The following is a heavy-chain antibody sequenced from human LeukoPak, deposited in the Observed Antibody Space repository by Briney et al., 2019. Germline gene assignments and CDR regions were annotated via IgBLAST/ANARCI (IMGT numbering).Heavy chain of an antibody. CDR1: GGSISSSSYY. J-gene: IGHJ6*02. D-gene: IGHD6-13*01. CDR2: IYYSGST. Sequence: PSETLSLTCTVSGGSISSSSYYWGWIRQPPGKGPEWIGSIYYSGSTYYNPSLKSRVTISVDTSKNQFSLKLSSVTAADTAVYYCARVKQQLDPYYYYYGMDVWGQGTTVTVSS. CDR3: ARVKQQLDPYYYYYGMDV. V-gene: IGHV4-39*07.